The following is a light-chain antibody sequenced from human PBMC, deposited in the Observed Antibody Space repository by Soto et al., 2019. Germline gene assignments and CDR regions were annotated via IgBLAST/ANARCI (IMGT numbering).Light chain of an antibody. J-gene: IGKJ2*01. CDR2: GAS. CDR3: QQYTNWPYT. CDR1: QSVGSN. V-gene: IGKV3-15*01. Sequence: EIVMTQSPATLSVSPGERASLSCRASQSVGSNLAWYQQTAGQAPRLLIYGASTRATGIPARFSGSGSGTEFILTISSLQSEDFAAYSCQQYTNWPYTFGQGIKLEIK.